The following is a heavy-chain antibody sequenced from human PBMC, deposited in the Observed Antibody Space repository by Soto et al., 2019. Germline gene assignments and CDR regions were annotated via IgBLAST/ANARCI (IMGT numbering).Heavy chain of an antibody. CDR2: MNPNSGNT. CDR3: ATVRSWSALDY. J-gene: IGHJ4*02. CDR1: GDTFTNYD. D-gene: IGHD1-26*01. Sequence: QVQLVQSGAEVKKPGASVKVSCKVSGDTFTNYDINWVRQATGQGLEWMGWMNPNSGNTGHALKVQGRVTMTRNTSISTAYMELSSLRSEDTAVYYCATVRSWSALDYWGQGTLVAVSS. V-gene: IGHV1-8*01.